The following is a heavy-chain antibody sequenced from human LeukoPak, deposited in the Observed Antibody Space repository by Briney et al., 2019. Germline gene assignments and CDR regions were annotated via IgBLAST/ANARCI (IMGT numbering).Heavy chain of an antibody. CDR2: ISSSSTYI. CDR1: GFTFASET. D-gene: IGHD3-16*02. CDR3: ARGTQDDYVWGSYRHSWFDP. Sequence: GGSLRLSCAASGFTFASETMNWVRQAPGKGLEWVSSISSSSTYIYYADSVRGRFTISRDNAKNLIFLQMNSLRVEDTTLYYCARGTQDDYVWGSYRHSWFDPWGQGILVTVSS. J-gene: IGHJ5*02. V-gene: IGHV3-21*01.